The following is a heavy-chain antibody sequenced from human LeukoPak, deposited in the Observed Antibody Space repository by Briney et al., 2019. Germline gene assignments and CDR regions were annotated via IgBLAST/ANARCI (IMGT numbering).Heavy chain of an antibody. D-gene: IGHD2-21*02. CDR3: ARGRVSTTRKLVLVTYRLYYYYYGMDV. CDR1: GYTFTSYD. CDR2: MNPNSGNT. J-gene: IGHJ6*02. Sequence: GASVKVSCKASGYTFTSYDINWVRQATGQGLEWMGWMNPNSGNTGYAQKFQGRVTMTRNTSMSTAYMELSSLRSEDTAVYYCARGRVSTTRKLVLVTYRLYYYYYGMDVWGQGTTVTVSS. V-gene: IGHV1-8*01.